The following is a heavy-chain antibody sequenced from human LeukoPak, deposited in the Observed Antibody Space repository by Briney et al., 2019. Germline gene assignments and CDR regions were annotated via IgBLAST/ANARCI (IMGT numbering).Heavy chain of an antibody. V-gene: IGHV3-21*01. Sequence: GGSLRLSCAASGFTFFSYSMNWVRQAPGKGLEWVSSISSSSSYIYYADSVKGRFTISRDNAKNSLYLQMNSLRAEDTAVYYCAILDTAMVHYWGQGTLVTVSS. D-gene: IGHD5-18*01. CDR3: AILDTAMVHY. J-gene: IGHJ4*02. CDR2: ISSSSSYI. CDR1: GFTFFSYS.